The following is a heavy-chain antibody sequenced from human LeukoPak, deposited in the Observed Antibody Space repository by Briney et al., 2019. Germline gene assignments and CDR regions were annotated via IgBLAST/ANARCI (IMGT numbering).Heavy chain of an antibody. CDR3: TTDNGDETRRGY. CDR1: GFTFSDAW. CDR2: IKRKSDGGTT. V-gene: IGHV3-15*01. J-gene: IGHJ4*02. Sequence: GGSLRLSCAASGFTFSDAWMSWVRQAPGKGLEWVCHIKRKSDGGTTDYAEDVKGRFTISRDDSKSTMYLKMNSLNSDDTAVYYCTTDNGDETRRGYWGQGILVTVSS. D-gene: IGHD4-17*01.